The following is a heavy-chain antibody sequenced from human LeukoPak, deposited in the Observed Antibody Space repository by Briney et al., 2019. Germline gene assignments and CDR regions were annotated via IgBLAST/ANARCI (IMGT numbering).Heavy chain of an antibody. J-gene: IGHJ4*02. CDR3: ARASDDILTGGSDY. CDR1: GGSVNSGSYY. V-gene: IGHV4-61*01. Sequence: SETLSLTCSVSGGSVNSGSYYWSWIRQPPGKGLEWIGYVYYSGSTNYNPSLKSRVTLSVDKSKNQFSLNLGSVTAADTAVYYCARASDDILTGGSDYWGQGTLVTVSS. CDR2: VYYSGST. D-gene: IGHD3-9*01.